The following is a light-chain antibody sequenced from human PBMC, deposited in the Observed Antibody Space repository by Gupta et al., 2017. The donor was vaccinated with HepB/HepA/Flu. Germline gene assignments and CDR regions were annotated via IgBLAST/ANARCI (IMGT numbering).Light chain of an antibody. J-gene: IGKJ2*04. V-gene: IGKV1-39*01. CDR1: QSVATY. CDR3: QQTYRACS. CDR2: TSS. Sequence: DIQMTQSPSSLSASVGDSVTITCRASQSVATYLNWCQQKPGQAPKLLIHTSSILQSGVPPRFSGNGYKTEFTLTINSLHPEDSATYYCQQTYRACSFGQGTKLEIK.